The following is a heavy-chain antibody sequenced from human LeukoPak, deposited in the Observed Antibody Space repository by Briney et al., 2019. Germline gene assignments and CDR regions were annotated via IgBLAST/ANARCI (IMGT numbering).Heavy chain of an antibody. J-gene: IGHJ4*02. CDR3: AKDTLRYFDWLFDYFDY. V-gene: IGHV3-23*01. D-gene: IGHD3-9*01. CDR2: ISGSGGST. CDR1: GFTFSSYA. Sequence: QAGGSLRLSCAASGFTFSSYAMSWVRQAPGKGLEWVSAISGSGGSTYYADSVKGRFTISRDNSKNTLYLQMNSLRAEDTAVYYCAKDTLRYFDWLFDYFDYWGQGTLVTVSS.